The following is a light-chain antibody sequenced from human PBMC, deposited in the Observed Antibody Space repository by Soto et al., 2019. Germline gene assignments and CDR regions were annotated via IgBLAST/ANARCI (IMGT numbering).Light chain of an antibody. CDR3: AAWDDSLNGLV. CDR2: SND. Sequence: QSVLTQPPSTFGTPGERVTIPLFGNSANVGSNPVNWYQQFLGTAPKLLIYSNDQRPSGVPDRFSGSKSGTSASLAITGLQSEDEGEYYCAAWDDSLNGLVFGGGTKVTVL. CDR1: SANVGSNP. J-gene: IGLJ2*01. V-gene: IGLV1-44*01.